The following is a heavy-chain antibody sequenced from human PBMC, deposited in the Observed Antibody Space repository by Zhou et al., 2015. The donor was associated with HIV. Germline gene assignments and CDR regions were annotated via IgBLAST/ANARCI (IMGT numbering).Heavy chain of an antibody. CDR1: GGTFSSYA. D-gene: IGHD5-18*01. V-gene: IGHV1-2*02. CDR3: ALSSIQLWFGWFDP. Sequence: QVQLVQSGAEVKKPGSSVKVSCKASGGTFSSYAISWVRQAPGQGLEWMGWINPNSGGTNYAQKFQGRVTMTRDTSISTAYMELSRLRSDDTAVYYCALSSIQLWFGWFDPSGPREP. CDR2: INPNSGGT. J-gene: IGHJ5*02.